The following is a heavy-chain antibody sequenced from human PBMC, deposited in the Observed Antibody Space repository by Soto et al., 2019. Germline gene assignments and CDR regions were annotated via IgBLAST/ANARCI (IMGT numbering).Heavy chain of an antibody. D-gene: IGHD1-7*01. Sequence: SETLSLTCTVSGGSISSGGYYWSWIRQHPGKGLEWIGYIYYSGSTYYNPSLKSRVTISVDTSKNQFSLKLSSVTAADTAVYYCAREGKNWNYELDYYYYYMDVWGKGTTVTVSS. CDR3: AREGKNWNYELDYYYYYMDV. CDR1: GGSISSGGYY. J-gene: IGHJ6*03. CDR2: IYYSGST. V-gene: IGHV4-31*03.